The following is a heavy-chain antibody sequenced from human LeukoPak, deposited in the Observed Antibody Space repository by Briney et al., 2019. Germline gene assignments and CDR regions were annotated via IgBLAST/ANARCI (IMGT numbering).Heavy chain of an antibody. D-gene: IGHD1-26*01. J-gene: IGHJ4*02. CDR1: RFTFSSYS. CDR3: ANSGSYRFDY. V-gene: IGHV3-48*04. Sequence: GGSLRLSCAASRFTFSSYSMNWVRQAPGKGLEWVSFISGSSDIISYADSVKGRFTISRDNAKNSLYLQMNSLRAEDTAVYYCANSGSYRFDYWGQGTLVTVSS. CDR2: ISGSSDII.